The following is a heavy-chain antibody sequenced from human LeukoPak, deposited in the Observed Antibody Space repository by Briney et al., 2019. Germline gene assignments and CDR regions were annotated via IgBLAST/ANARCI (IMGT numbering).Heavy chain of an antibody. CDR1: GYTLTDYY. CDR2: INPDSGDT. J-gene: IGHJ4*02. Sequence: ALVKVSCKASGYTLTDYYMHWVRQAPGQGLEWMGWINPDSGDTYYAQKFQGSITMTRDTSITTVYMELTRLTSDDTAVYYCAKENIIGGIVDGEDYWGQGTLVTVSS. CDR3: AKENIIGGIVDGEDY. D-gene: IGHD3-16*01. V-gene: IGHV1-2*02.